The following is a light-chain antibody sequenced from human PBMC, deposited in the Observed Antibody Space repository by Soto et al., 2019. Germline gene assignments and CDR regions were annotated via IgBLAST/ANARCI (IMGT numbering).Light chain of an antibody. Sequence: IQLTQSPSSLSASVGDRVTITCRASQGIRNDLGWYQQKPGKAPKLLVYGASSLQSGVPSRFSGSGSGTRFTLTIHNLQSEDFATYYCQQSYTTPITFGQGTRLEIK. CDR2: GAS. CDR1: QGIRND. J-gene: IGKJ5*01. V-gene: IGKV1-39*01. CDR3: QQSYTTPIT.